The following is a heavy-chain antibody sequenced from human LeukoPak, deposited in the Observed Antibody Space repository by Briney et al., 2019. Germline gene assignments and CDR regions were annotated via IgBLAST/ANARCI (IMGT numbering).Heavy chain of an antibody. CDR2: VYYSGST. CDR1: GGSISSNDYY. CDR3: ARRISGPDYFDY. D-gene: IGHD2/OR15-2a*01. V-gene: IGHV4-39*01. J-gene: IGHJ4*02. Sequence: SETLSLTCTVSGGSISSNDYYWGWIRQPPGKGLEWIGSVYYSGSTYYNPSLKSRVTISLDTSKNQFSLKLSSATAADTAVFYCARRISGPDYFDYWGQGTLVTVSS.